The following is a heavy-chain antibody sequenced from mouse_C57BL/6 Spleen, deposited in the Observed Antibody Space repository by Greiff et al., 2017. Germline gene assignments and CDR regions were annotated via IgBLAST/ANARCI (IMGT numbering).Heavy chain of an antibody. J-gene: IGHJ1*03. Sequence: VQLQQSGPELVKPGASVKISCKASGYSFTGYYMNWVKQSPEKSLEWIGEINPSTGGTTYNQQFKAKATLTVDKSSSTAYMQLKSLTSEDSAVYYCTRMGFDYYGSLYWYFDVWGTGTTVTVSS. CDR3: TRMGFDYYGSLYWYFDV. CDR1: GYSFTGYY. CDR2: INPSTGGT. V-gene: IGHV1-42*01. D-gene: IGHD1-1*01.